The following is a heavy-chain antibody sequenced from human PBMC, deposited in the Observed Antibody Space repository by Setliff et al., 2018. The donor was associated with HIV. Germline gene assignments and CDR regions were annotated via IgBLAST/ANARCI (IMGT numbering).Heavy chain of an antibody. V-gene: IGHV3-23*01. CDR2: ITSGGST. J-gene: IGHJ4*02. D-gene: IGHD5-18*01. CDR1: GFTFSSYA. CDR3: AKGFRPVDTALVSGPTY. Sequence: GGSMRLSCAASGFTFSSYAMSWVRQTPEKGLEWVSIITSGGSTYYADSAKGRVIISRANSQNTLYLQRNSLRAYDTAIYYCAKGFRPVDTALVSGPTYWGQGIRVTVSS.